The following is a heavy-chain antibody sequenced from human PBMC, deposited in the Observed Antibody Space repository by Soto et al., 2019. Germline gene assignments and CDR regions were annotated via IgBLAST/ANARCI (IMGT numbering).Heavy chain of an antibody. J-gene: IGHJ5*02. Sequence: SETLSLTCTVSGGSISSSSYYWGWIRQPPGKGLEWIGSIYYSGSTYYNPSLKSRVTISVDTSKNQFSLKLSSVTAADTAVYYCARQGPYCSSTSCYEVGNWFDPWGQGTLVTVSS. CDR2: IYYSGST. CDR3: ARQGPYCSSTSCYEVGNWFDP. D-gene: IGHD2-2*01. V-gene: IGHV4-39*01. CDR1: GGSISSSSYY.